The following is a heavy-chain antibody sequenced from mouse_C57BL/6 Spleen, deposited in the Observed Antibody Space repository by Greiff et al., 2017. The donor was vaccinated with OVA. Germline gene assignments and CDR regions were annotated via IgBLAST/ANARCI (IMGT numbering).Heavy chain of an antibody. Sequence: VQLQQPGAELVRPGTSVKLSCKASGYTFTSYWMHWVKQRPGQGLEWIGVIDPSDSYTNYNQKFKGKATLTVDTSSSTAYMQLSSLTSEDSAVAYCALSMVTTWYFDVWGTGTTVTVSS. CDR3: ALSMVTTWYFDV. CDR2: IDPSDSYT. CDR1: GYTFTSYW. J-gene: IGHJ1*03. V-gene: IGHV1-59*01. D-gene: IGHD2-2*01.